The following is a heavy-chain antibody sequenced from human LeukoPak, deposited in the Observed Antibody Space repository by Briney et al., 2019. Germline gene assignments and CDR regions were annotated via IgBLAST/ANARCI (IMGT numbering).Heavy chain of an antibody. V-gene: IGHV1-18*01. J-gene: IGHJ4*02. CDR3: ARDSYYYGSGSYDGEPFDF. D-gene: IGHD3-10*01. CDR1: GYIFINYG. Sequence: ASVKVSCKASGYIFINYGISWVRQAPGQGLEWMGWISAYNGNTKYAQKLQDRVTMTTDTSTSTAYMELRSLRSDDTAVYYCARDSYYYGSGSYDGEPFDFWGQGTLVTVSS. CDR2: ISAYNGNT.